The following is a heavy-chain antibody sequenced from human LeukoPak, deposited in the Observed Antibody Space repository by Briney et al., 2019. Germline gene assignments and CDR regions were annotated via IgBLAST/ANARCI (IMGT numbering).Heavy chain of an antibody. CDR2: ISGSGGST. Sequence: XAXXXVRQAPGKGXEWVXAISGSGGSTYYADSVKGRFTISRDNSKNTLYLQITSLTADDTAVYYCAKDQHQIVVANFDSWGQGTLVTVSS. CDR1: XA. CDR3: AKDQHQIVVANFDS. V-gene: IGHV3-23*01. J-gene: IGHJ4*02. D-gene: IGHD3-22*01.